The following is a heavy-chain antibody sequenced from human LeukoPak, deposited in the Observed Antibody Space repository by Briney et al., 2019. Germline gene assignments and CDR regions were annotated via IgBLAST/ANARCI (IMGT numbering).Heavy chain of an antibody. CDR2: IKSKTDGGTT. V-gene: IGHV3-15*01. Sequence: PGGSLRLSCAASGFTFSNAWMSWVRQAPGKGLEWVGRIKSKTDGGTTDYAAPVKGRFTISRDDSKNTLYLQMNSLKTEDTAVYYCTTPPIFGVVINFDYWGQGTLVTVSS. CDR1: GFTFSNAW. CDR3: TTPPIFGVVINFDY. J-gene: IGHJ4*02. D-gene: IGHD3-3*01.